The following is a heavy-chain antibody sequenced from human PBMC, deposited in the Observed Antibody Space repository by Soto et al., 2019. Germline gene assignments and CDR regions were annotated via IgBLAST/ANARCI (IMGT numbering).Heavy chain of an antibody. CDR1: GFTFSSYA. CDR2: ISGSGGST. Sequence: EVQLLESGGGLVQPGGSLRLSCAASGFTFSSYAMSWVRQAPWKGLEWVSAISGSGGSTYYADSVKGRFTISRDNSKNTLYLQMNSLRAEDTAVYYCAKDPAGSRVEGGYWGQGTLVTVSS. CDR3: AKDPAGSRVEGGY. J-gene: IGHJ4*02. D-gene: IGHD1-26*01. V-gene: IGHV3-23*01.